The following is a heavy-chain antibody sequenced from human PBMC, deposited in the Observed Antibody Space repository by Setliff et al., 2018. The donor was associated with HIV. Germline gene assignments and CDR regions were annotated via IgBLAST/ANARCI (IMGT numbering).Heavy chain of an antibody. CDR2: INRAGKS. V-gene: IGHV4-4*02. D-gene: IGHD6-25*01. Sequence: SETLSLTCAVSGGSISSSNWWNWIRQPPGEGLEWIGEINRAGKSDYNPSLRGRVTISMDTSKDEISLRLTSVTAADTAVYYCVRVQNSGCGDLWGQGTLVTVSS. CDR1: GGSISSSNW. CDR3: VRVQNSGCGDL. J-gene: IGHJ5*02.